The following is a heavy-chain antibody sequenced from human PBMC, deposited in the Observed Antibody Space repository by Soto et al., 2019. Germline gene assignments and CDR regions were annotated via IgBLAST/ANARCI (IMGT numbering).Heavy chain of an antibody. V-gene: IGHV4-34*01. Sequence: SETLSLTCAVYGGSFSGYYWSWIRQPPGKGLEWIGEINHSGGTDYNPSLKSRVTISVDPSKNQFSLKLSSVTAADTAVYYCARVMGYCSGGSCYRSYWYFDLWGRGTLVTVSS. CDR1: GGSFSGYY. D-gene: IGHD2-15*01. CDR2: INHSGGT. J-gene: IGHJ2*01. CDR3: ARVMGYCSGGSCYRSYWYFDL.